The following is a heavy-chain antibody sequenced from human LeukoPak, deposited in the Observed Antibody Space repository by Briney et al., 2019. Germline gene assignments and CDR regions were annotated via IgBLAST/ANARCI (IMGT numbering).Heavy chain of an antibody. J-gene: IGHJ4*02. CDR3: ARAYCSSTSCYDY. D-gene: IGHD2-2*01. CDR1: GFTFSSYS. CDR2: ISSSSSYI. Sequence: GGSLRLSCAASGFTFSSYSMNWVRQAPGKGLEWVSSISSSSSYIYYADSVKGRFTISRDNAKNSLYPQMNSLRAEDTAVYYCARAYCSSTSCYDYWGQGTLVTVSS. V-gene: IGHV3-21*01.